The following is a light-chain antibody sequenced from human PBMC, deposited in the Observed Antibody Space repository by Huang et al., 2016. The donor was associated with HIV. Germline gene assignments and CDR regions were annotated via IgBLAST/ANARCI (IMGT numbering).Light chain of an antibody. V-gene: IGKV3-15*01. CDR2: AAS. CDR3: QQYNKWPPEYT. Sequence: VMMSQSPATLAASPGERVTLSCGASQSVNTNLAWYQQQPGQPPRLRIYAASTRATGVRARFAGSGSGTEFTLTIDSLQSDDFAVYYCQQYNKWPPEYTFGQGTRLEI. J-gene: IGKJ2*01. CDR1: QSVNTN.